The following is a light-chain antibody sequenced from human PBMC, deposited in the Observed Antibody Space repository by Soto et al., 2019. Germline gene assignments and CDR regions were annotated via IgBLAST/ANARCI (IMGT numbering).Light chain of an antibody. Sequence: QSVLIQPPSVSGSPGQSVTISCTGTSSDVGSYKYVSWYQHHPGTAPKLMIYNVSNRPSGVSDRFSGSKSGNTASLTISGLQAEDEADYYCSAFTGTTYVFGTGTKVTVL. CDR3: SAFTGTTYV. V-gene: IGLV2-14*03. CDR1: SSDVGSYKY. J-gene: IGLJ1*01. CDR2: NVS.